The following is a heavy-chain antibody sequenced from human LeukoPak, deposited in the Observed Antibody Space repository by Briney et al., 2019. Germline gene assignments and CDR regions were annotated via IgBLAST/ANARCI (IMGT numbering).Heavy chain of an antibody. CDR1: GDSVSSNSAA. J-gene: IGHJ3*02. Sequence: SQTLSLTCAVSGDSVSSNSAAWNWIRQSPSRGLEWLGKTYYRSKGYNDYAVSVSGRISINPDTSKNQFSLQLNSVTPGDTAVYYCAREGPAFDIWGQGTMVTVSS. CDR2: TYYRSKGYN. CDR3: AREGPAFDI. V-gene: IGHV6-1*01.